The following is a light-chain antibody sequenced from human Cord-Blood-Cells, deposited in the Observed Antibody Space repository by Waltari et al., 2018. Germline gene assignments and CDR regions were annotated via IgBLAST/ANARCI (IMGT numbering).Light chain of an antibody. J-gene: IGKJ4*01. CDR1: PSVSSY. CDR2: DAA. V-gene: IGKV3-11*01. Sequence: EIVLTQSPATLPLSPGERATLSRSASPSVSSYLAWYQQKPGQAPRLLIYDAANRATGIPARFSGSGSGTDFTLTISSLEPVDFAVYYCQQRSNWPLTFGGGAKVEVK. CDR3: QQRSNWPLT.